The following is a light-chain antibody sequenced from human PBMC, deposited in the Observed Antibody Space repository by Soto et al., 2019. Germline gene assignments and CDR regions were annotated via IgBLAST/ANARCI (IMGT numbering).Light chain of an antibody. CDR1: QSVSSSY. CDR2: AAS. Sequence: ENVLTQSPGTLSLSPGERATLSCRASQSVSSSYLAWYQQKPGQAPRLLIYAASSRATGIPDRFSGSGSGTDFTLTISRLEPEDFAVYYCQQYENLPYSFGQGTKLEI. J-gene: IGKJ2*03. CDR3: QQYENLPYS. V-gene: IGKV3-20*01.